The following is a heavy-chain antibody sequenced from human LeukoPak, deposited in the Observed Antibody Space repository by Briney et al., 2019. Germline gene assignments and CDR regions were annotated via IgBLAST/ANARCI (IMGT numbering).Heavy chain of an antibody. CDR3: ARAGPAAMPAWSYGGFDY. V-gene: IGHV4-38-2*02. D-gene: IGHD2-2*01. J-gene: IGHJ4*02. Sequence: SETLSLTCTVSGYSISSDYYWGLIRQPPGKVLEWIGSIYYSGNTYYNSSLKSQVSISIDTSKNQFSLKVTSVTAADTAVYYCARAGPAAMPAWSYGGFDYWGQGTLVTVSS. CDR2: IYYSGNT. CDR1: GYSISSDYY.